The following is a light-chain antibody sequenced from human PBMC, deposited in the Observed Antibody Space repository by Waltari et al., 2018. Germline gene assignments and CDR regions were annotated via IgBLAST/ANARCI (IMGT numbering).Light chain of an antibody. CDR2: RNN. CDR3: AAWDDSLSGRV. V-gene: IGLV1-47*01. J-gene: IGLJ3*02. CDR1: SSNIGSNY. Sequence: QSVLTQPTSASGTPGQRVTIPCSGSSSNIGSNYVYWYQQLPGTAPKLPIYRNNQRPSGVPDRFSGSKSGTSASLAISGLRSEDEADYYCAAWDDSLSGRVFGGGTKLTVL.